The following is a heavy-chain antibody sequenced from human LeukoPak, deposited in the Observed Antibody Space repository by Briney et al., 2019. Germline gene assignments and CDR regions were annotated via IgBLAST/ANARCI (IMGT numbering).Heavy chain of an antibody. V-gene: IGHV3-30*09. J-gene: IGHJ4*02. CDR3: AREPDFWSGYHF. CDR2: ISSDGNSK. D-gene: IGHD3-3*01. CDR1: GFSFSSYS. Sequence: GGSLRLSCAASGFSFSSYSIHWVRQAPGKGLEWVAVISSDGNSKNFALSVKGRFAISRDNSKNTLFLQMNSLRAEDTAVYYCAREPDFWSGYHFWGQGTLVTVSS.